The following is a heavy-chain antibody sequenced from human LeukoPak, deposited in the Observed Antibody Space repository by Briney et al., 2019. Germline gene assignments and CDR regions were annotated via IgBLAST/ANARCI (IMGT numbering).Heavy chain of an antibody. D-gene: IGHD1-26*01. CDR1: GFTFGDYA. CDR3: TREHVGATLLFDY. V-gene: IGHV3-49*03. CDR2: IRSKAYGGTT. Sequence: PGRSLRLSCTASGFTFGDYAMSWFRQAPGKGLEWVGFIRSKAYGGTTEYAASVKGRFTISRDDSKSIAYLQMNSLKTEDTAVYYCTREHVGATLLFDYWGQGTLVTVSS. J-gene: IGHJ4*02.